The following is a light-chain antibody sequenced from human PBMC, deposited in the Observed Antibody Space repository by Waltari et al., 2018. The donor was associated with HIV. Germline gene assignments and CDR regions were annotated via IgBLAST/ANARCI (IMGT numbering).Light chain of an antibody. J-gene: IGLJ2*01. CDR1: NLRRNS. V-gene: IGLV3-21*02. CDR3: QVWDRSYKEAV. Sequence: SYVLTLAPSLSVAPGQTASISCANLRRNSVQCYRQKPGRAPLLVVLDDGDRSSGIPARFSGARSGERATLTIRGVEAGDEADYYCQVWDRSYKEAVFGGGT. CDR2: DDG.